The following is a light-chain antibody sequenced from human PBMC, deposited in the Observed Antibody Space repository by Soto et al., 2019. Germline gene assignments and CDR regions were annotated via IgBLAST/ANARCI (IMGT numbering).Light chain of an antibody. J-gene: IGLJ3*02. Sequence: QSLLTQPPSASGAPGQRVTLSCTGSYSNIGAGYEVHWYQQIPGTAPKLLISGQNNRPSGVPDRFFGSKSGTSASLTIIGLQAEDEAYYYGQSYDSSLSGSGVFGGGTKVTVL. CDR3: QSYDSSLSGSGV. CDR1: YSNIGAGYE. V-gene: IGLV1-40*01. CDR2: GQN.